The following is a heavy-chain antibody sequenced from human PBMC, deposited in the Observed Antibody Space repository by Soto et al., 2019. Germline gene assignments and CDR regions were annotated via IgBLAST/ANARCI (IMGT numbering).Heavy chain of an antibody. V-gene: IGHV1-69*01. Sequence: QVQLVQSGAEVKKPGSSVKVSCKASGGTFSSYAISWVRQAPGQGLEWMGGIFPIFGTANYEKKFQGRVTMTADESTSTAYMELSSLRSEDTAVYYCARGGAAAPLNYYYVMDVWGQGTTVTVSS. D-gene: IGHD6-13*01. CDR1: GGTFSSYA. CDR3: ARGGAAAPLNYYYVMDV. CDR2: IFPIFGTA. J-gene: IGHJ6*02.